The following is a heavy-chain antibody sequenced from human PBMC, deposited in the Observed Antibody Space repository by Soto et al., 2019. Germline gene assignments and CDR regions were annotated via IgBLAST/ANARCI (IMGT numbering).Heavy chain of an antibody. CDR1: VYSFTSYW. D-gene: IGHD6-19*01. CDR2: IYPNDSDI. CDR3: ARQRSSGWCPLY. J-gene: IGHJ4*02. V-gene: IGHV5-51*01. Sequence: GESLKISCKGSVYSFTSYWIGWVRQMPGKGLEWMGIIYPNDSDIRYSPSFQGQVTISADKSINTAYLQWSSLKASDTAIYYCARQRSSGWCPLYWGQGTLVTVSS.